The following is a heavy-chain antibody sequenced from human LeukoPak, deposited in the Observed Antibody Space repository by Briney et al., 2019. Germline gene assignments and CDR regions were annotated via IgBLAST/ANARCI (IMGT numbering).Heavy chain of an antibody. D-gene: IGHD3-10*01. Sequence: SETLSLTCTVSGGSISSGSYYWSWIRQPAGKGLEWIGRIYTSGSTNYNPSLKSRVTISVDTSKNQFSLKLSSVTAADTAVYYCASPPPFGELLLFLPRNDAFDIWGQGTMVTVSS. V-gene: IGHV4-61*02. J-gene: IGHJ3*02. CDR1: GGSISSGSYY. CDR2: IYTSGST. CDR3: ASPPPFGELLLFLPRNDAFDI.